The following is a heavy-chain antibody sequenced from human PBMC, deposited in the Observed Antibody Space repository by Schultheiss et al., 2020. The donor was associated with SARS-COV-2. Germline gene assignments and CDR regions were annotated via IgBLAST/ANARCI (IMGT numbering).Heavy chain of an antibody. CDR3: AKDRAYCSSTSCYTTRYFDY. D-gene: IGHD2-2*02. J-gene: IGHJ4*02. V-gene: IGHV3-30*02. CDR2: LRCDGSNK. Sequence: GGSLRLSCAASGFTISGMHWVRQAPGKGLQWVTFLRCDGSNKYYADSVKGRFTISRDNSKNTLYLQMNSLRAEDTAVYYCAKDRAYCSSTSCYTTRYFDYWGQGTLVTVSS. CDR1: GFTISG.